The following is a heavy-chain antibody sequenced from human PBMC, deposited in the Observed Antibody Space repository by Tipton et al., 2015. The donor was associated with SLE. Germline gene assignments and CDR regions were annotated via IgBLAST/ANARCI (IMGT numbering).Heavy chain of an antibody. V-gene: IGHV4-59*08. D-gene: IGHD6-19*01. CDR3: ARAPRLGAFDI. CDR2: IYYSGST. CDR1: GGSISSYY. Sequence: TLSLTCTVSGGSISSYYWSWIRQPPGKGLAWIGYIYYSGSTNYNPSLKSRVTISVDTSKNQFSLKLSSVTAADTAVYYCARAPRLGAFDIWGQGTMVTVSS. J-gene: IGHJ3*02.